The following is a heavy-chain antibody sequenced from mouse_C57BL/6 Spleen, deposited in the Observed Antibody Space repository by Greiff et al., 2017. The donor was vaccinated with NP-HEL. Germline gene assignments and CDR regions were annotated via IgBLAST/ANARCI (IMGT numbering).Heavy chain of an antibody. D-gene: IGHD2-4*01. Sequence: VQLKQSGPELVKPGASVKISCKASGYSFTDYNMNWVKQSNGKSLEWIGVINPNYGTTSYNQKFKGKATLTVDQSSSTAYMQLNSLTSEDSAVYYCARKGIYYDYDEGWYFDVWGTGTTVTVSS. CDR1: GYSFTDYN. CDR3: ARKGIYYDYDEGWYFDV. CDR2: INPNYGTT. V-gene: IGHV1-39*01. J-gene: IGHJ1*03.